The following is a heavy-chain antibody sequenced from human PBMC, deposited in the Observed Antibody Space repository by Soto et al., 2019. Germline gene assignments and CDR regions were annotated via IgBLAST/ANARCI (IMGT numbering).Heavy chain of an antibody. D-gene: IGHD3-3*01. Sequence: PGGSLRLSCAASGFTFSSYGMHWVRQAPGKGLEWVAVIWYDGSNKYYADSVKGRFTISRDNSKNTLYLQMNSLRAEDTAVYYCARDHALRFLDYWGQGTLVTVSS. CDR2: IWYDGSNK. J-gene: IGHJ4*02. CDR1: GFTFSSYG. V-gene: IGHV3-33*01. CDR3: ARDHALRFLDY.